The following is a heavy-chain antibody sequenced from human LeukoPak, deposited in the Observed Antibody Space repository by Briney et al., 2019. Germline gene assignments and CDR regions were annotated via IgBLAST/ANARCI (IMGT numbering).Heavy chain of an antibody. CDR2: IYYSGST. J-gene: IGHJ6*02. CDR3: ARVGYGNYLRYGMDV. D-gene: IGHD4-11*01. V-gene: IGHV4-31*03. CDR1: GGSISSGGYY. Sequence: SETLSLTCTVSGGSISSGGYYWSWIRQHPGKGLEWIGYIYYSGSTYYNPSLKSRVTISVDTSKNQFSLKLSSVTAADTAVYYCARVGYGNYLRYGMDVWGQGTTVTVSS.